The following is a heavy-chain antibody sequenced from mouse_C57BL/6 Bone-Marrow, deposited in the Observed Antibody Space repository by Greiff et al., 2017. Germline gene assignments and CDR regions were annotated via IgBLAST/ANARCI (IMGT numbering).Heavy chain of an antibody. Sequence: VQLQQSGAELARPGASVKLSCKASGYTFTSYGISWVKQRPGQGLEWIGEIYPRSGNTYYTEKFKGKATLTADKSSSTAYMELRSLTSEDSAVYFCARYYGDYWGQGTTLTVSS. D-gene: IGHD1-2*01. CDR1: GYTFTSYG. J-gene: IGHJ2*01. CDR3: ARYYGDY. V-gene: IGHV1-81*01. CDR2: IYPRSGNT.